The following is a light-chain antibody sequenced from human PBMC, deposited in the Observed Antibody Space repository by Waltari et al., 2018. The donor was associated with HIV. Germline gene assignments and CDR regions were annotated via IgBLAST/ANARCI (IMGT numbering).Light chain of an antibody. Sequence: QSALTQPASVSGSPGQSITISCTGTSSDVGGYNYVSWYQQHPGKAPKLMIYDVSNRPSGVSNRFSGSKAGNTASLTISVLQAEDEADYYCISYTSSSTLVFGGGTKLTVL. J-gene: IGLJ2*01. V-gene: IGLV2-14*01. CDR3: ISYTSSSTLV. CDR2: DVS. CDR1: SSDVGGYNY.